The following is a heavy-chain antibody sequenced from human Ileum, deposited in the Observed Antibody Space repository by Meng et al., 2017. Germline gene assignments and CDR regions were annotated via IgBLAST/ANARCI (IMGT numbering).Heavy chain of an antibody. CDR1: GFTFDDFG. V-gene: IGHV3-20*04. D-gene: IGHD5-24*01. Sequence: GGSLRLSCAASGFTFDDFGMNWVRQAPGKGLEWVSGINWNGGSAGYADSVKGRFTISRDNAKNSLYLQMNSLRAEDTALYYCARVPEASPKRDGHFDYWGQGTLVTVSS. CDR2: INWNGGSA. CDR3: ARVPEASPKRDGHFDY. J-gene: IGHJ4*02.